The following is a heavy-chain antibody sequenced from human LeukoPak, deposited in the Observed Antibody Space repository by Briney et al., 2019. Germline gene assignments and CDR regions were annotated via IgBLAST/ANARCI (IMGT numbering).Heavy chain of an antibody. Sequence: SVKVSCKASGGTFSSYAISWVRQAPGQGLEWMGGIIPIFGTANYAQKFQGRVTITADKSTSTAYMELSSLRSEDTAMYYCARHDCSSTSCRIDYWGQGTLVTVSS. CDR2: IIPIFGTA. J-gene: IGHJ4*02. D-gene: IGHD2-2*01. CDR3: ARHDCSSTSCRIDY. CDR1: GGTFSSYA. V-gene: IGHV1-69*06.